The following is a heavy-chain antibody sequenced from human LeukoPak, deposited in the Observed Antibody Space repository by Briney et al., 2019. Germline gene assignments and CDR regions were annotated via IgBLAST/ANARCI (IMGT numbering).Heavy chain of an antibody. CDR1: GGTFSSYA. J-gene: IGHJ1*01. D-gene: IGHD6-13*01. V-gene: IGHV1-69*05. CDR3: ARGGQIAAAPAEYFQH. CDR2: IIPIFGTA. Sequence: GASVKVSCKASGGTFSSYAISWVRQAPGQGLEWMGRIIPIFGTANYAQKFQGRVTITTDESTSTAYMELSSLRSEDTAVYYCARGGQIAAAPAEYFQHWGQGTLVTVSS.